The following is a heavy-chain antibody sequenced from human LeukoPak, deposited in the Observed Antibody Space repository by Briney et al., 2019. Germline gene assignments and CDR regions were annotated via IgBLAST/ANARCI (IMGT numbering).Heavy chain of an antibody. J-gene: IGHJ3*02. Sequence: GGSLRLSCAASGFTFSSYSMNWVRQAPGKGLEWVSSISSSSSYIYYADSVKGRFTISRDNAKNSLYLQMNSLRAEDTAVYYCARDSVDTAMIAFDIWAKGQWSPSLQ. V-gene: IGHV3-21*01. CDR1: GFTFSSYS. D-gene: IGHD5-18*01. CDR3: ARDSVDTAMIAFDI. CDR2: ISSSSSYI.